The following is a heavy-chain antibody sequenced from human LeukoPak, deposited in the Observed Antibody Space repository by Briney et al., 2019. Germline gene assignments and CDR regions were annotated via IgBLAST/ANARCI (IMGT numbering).Heavy chain of an antibody. Sequence: PSQTLSLTCAVSGVSITSDTYYWSWIRQPPGKGLEWIGYILHSGSTYHNPSLKSRVTILVDTSKNQFSLKLSSVTAADTAVYFCARTRDFWSAYFDYRGQGILVTVSS. D-gene: IGHD3-3*01. CDR2: ILHSGST. CDR1: GVSITSDTYY. CDR3: ARTRDFWSAYFDY. V-gene: IGHV4-30-2*01. J-gene: IGHJ4*02.